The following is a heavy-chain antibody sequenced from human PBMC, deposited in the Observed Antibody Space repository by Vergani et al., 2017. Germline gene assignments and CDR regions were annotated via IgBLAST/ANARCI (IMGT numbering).Heavy chain of an antibody. V-gene: IGHV5-51*01. J-gene: IGHJ4*02. CDR2: IHPADSDT. Sequence: EVQLVQSGAEVKKPGESLKISCQISGYSFTNDWIGWVRQMPGKCLEWMGIIHPADSDTRYSPSFQGQVTISVDKSISTAYLQRSSLRASDSAMYYCARLYGRDSSGSKYFDYWGQGTLVTVSS. CDR1: GYSFTNDW. CDR3: ARLYGRDSSGSKYFDY. D-gene: IGHD3-22*01.